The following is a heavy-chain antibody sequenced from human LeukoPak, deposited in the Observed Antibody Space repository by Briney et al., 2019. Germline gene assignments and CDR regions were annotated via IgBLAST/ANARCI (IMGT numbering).Heavy chain of an antibody. Sequence: GGSLRLSCAASGFTVSSNYMSWVRQAPGKGLEWVSVIYSGGSTYYADSVKGRFTISRDNSKNTLYLQMNSLRAEDTAVYYCARYRYYDSSGYYDAFDIWGQGTMVTVSS. V-gene: IGHV3-53*01. CDR1: GFTVSSNY. J-gene: IGHJ3*02. CDR2: IYSGGST. CDR3: ARYRYYDSSGYYDAFDI. D-gene: IGHD3-22*01.